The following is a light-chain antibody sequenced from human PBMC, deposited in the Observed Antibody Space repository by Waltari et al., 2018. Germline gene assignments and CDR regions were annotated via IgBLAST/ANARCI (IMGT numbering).Light chain of an antibody. J-gene: IGLJ2*01. V-gene: IGLV2-14*01. CDR2: EVR. CDR1: SSDIGTYNF. CDR3: SSYRGGSSLV. Sequence: QSALTQPASVSGSPGQSITISCPGTSSDIGTYNFVSWYQQFPGTAPKLIIYEVRNRPSGVTNRFSGSKSGNTASLTISGLQPEDEADYYCSSYRGGSSLVFGGGTKLTVL.